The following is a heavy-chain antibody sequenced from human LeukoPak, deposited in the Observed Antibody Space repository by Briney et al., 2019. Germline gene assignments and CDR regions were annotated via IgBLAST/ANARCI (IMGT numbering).Heavy chain of an antibody. V-gene: IGHV1-69*13. CDR3: ARERSYGSGARSSPNWFDP. CDR2: IIPIFGTA. CDR1: GGTFSSYA. D-gene: IGHD3-10*01. J-gene: IGHJ5*02. Sequence: ASVKVSCKASGGTFSSYAISWVRQAPGQGLEWMGGIIPIFGTANYALKFQGRVTITADESTSTAYMELSSLRSEDTAVYYCARERSYGSGARSSPNWFDPWGQGTLVSVSS.